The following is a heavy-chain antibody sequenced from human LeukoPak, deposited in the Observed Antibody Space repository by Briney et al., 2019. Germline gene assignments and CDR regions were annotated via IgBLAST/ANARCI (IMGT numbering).Heavy chain of an antibody. J-gene: IGHJ3*01. CDR1: GGSTTGYF. CDR2: VFYSGGT. CDR3: ARHLSVTYDAFNL. Sequence: SETLSLTCTISGGSTTGYFWSWIRQPPGKGPEWIGYVFYSGGTLYNPSLDSRVTISVDTSKTQFSLELTSVTAADTAVYYCARHLSVTYDAFNLWGRGTMVTVSS. D-gene: IGHD2-21*02. V-gene: IGHV4-59*08.